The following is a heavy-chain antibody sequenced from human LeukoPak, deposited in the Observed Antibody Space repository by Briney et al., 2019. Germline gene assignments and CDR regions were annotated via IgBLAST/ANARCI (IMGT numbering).Heavy chain of an antibody. D-gene: IGHD2-8*01. CDR1: GGSFSGYY. CDR3: ARGEDCTNGVCSYFDY. Sequence: PSEPLSLTCAVYGGSFSGYYLSWLRQPPGKGLQWIGEVNHSGSTNYNPSLKSRVTISVDTSKNQFSLKLSSVTAADTAVYYCARGEDCTNGVCSYFDYWGQGTLVTVSS. V-gene: IGHV4-34*01. CDR2: VNHSGST. J-gene: IGHJ4*02.